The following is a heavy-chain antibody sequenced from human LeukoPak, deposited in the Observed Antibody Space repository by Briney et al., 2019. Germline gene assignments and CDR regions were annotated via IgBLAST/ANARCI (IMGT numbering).Heavy chain of an antibody. V-gene: IGHV3-23*01. CDR3: PKARSRDTTIVVVTHAFDS. CDR2: LSGSSTST. J-gene: IGHJ4*02. CDR1: GFSFSSYA. D-gene: IGHD3-22*01. Sequence: GGSLRLSCAASGFSFSSYALSWVRQAPGEGLEWVSTLSGSSTSTYYADSVKGRFTISRDNSKNTLYLQMDSLRVEDTAVYYCPKARSRDTTIVVVTHAFDSWGQGTLVTVSS.